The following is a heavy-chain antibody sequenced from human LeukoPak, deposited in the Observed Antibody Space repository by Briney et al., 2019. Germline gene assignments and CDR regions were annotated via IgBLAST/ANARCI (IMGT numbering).Heavy chain of an antibody. V-gene: IGHV3-15*01. CDR3: TTAGRRGYSGYDPRAAFDY. CDR1: GFTFSNAW. J-gene: IGHJ4*02. Sequence: GGSLRLSCAASGFTFSNAWMNWVRQAPGKGLEWAGRVKSKTDGGTTDYTAPVKGRFTISRDDSKNTLYLQMNSLKTEDTAVYYCTTAGRRGYSGYDPRAAFDYWGQGTLVTVSS. D-gene: IGHD5-12*01. CDR2: VKSKTDGGTT.